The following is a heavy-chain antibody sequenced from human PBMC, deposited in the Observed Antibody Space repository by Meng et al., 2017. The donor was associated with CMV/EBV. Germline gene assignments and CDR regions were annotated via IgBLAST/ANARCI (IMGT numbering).Heavy chain of an antibody. J-gene: IGHJ4*02. V-gene: IGHV1-69*12. D-gene: IGHD1-7*01. CDR2: IIPIFGTA. Sequence: HVQAVGAGAEAKKSGFSVKVPCKASGGTFRSYAIGWVRQAPGQGLEWMGGIIPIFGTANYAQKFQGRVTITADESTSTAYMELSSLRSEDTAVYYCARGSGAGTTWSYFDYWGQGTLVTVSS. CDR1: GGTFRSYA. CDR3: ARGSGAGTTWSYFDY.